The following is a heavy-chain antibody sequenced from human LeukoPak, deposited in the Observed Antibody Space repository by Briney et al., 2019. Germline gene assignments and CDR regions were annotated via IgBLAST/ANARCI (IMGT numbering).Heavy chain of an antibody. CDR2: IIPIFGTA. V-gene: IGHV1-69*06. J-gene: IGHJ4*02. CDR3: ATSYYYDSSGYYVFDY. Sequence: SVKVSCNAFGGTYSSYAISWVRQAPGQGLEWMGGIIPIFGTANYAQKFQGRVTVTADKSTSTAYMELSSLRSEETAVYYCATSYYYDSSGYYVFDYWGQGTLVTVSS. D-gene: IGHD3-22*01. CDR1: GGTYSSYA.